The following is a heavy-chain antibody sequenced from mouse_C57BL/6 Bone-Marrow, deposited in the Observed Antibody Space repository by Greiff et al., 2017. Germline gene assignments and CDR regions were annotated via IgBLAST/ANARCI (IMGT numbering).Heavy chain of an antibody. V-gene: IGHV14-1*01. J-gene: IGHJ3*01. CDR3: TTAAPFAY. Sequence: VQLQQSGAELVRPGASVKLSCTASGFNITDYYMHWVKQRPEQGLEWIGRIDPEDGVTEYAPKFQGKATLTADTSSNTAYLQLRSLTSEDTAVYYCTTAAPFAYWGQETLVTVSA. CDR1: GFNITDYY. CDR2: IDPEDGVT.